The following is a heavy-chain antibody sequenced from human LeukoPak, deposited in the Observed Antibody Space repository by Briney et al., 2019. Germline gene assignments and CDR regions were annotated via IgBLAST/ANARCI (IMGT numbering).Heavy chain of an antibody. D-gene: IGHD3-10*01. CDR2: INHSGST. J-gene: IGHJ4*02. V-gene: IGHV4-34*01. CDR1: GGSFSGYY. Sequence: SETLSLTCAVYGGSFSGYYWSWIRQPPGKGLEWIGEINHSGSTNYNPSLKSRVTISVDTSKNQFSLKLSSVTAADTAVYCCASSNYYGSGRLLWLPGYWGQGTLVTVSS. CDR3: ASSNYYGSGRLLWLPGY.